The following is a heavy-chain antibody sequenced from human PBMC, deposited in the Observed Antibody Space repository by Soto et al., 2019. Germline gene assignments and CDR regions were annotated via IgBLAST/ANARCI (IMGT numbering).Heavy chain of an antibody. V-gene: IGHV3-23*01. D-gene: IGHD3-10*01. J-gene: IGHJ4*02. Sequence: GGSLRLSCAASGFTFSSYAMSWVRQAPGKGLEWVSAISGSGGSTYYADSVKGRFTISRDNSKNTLYLQMNSLRAEDTAVYYCAKDKGLLWFGELPSNFDYWGQGTLVTASS. CDR1: GFTFSSYA. CDR3: AKDKGLLWFGELPSNFDY. CDR2: ISGSGGST.